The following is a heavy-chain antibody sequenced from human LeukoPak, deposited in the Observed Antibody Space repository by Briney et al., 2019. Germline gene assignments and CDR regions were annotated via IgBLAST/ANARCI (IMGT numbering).Heavy chain of an antibody. V-gene: IGHV4-34*01. CDR2: INHSGST. CDR1: GGSFNDYY. CDR3: ARGLSIAAAGIVPFFDY. D-gene: IGHD6-13*01. J-gene: IGHJ4*02. Sequence: SETLSLTCAVYGGSFNDYYWSWIRHPPGKGLEWIGEINHSGSTNYNPSLKSRVTISVDTSKNQFSLKLSSVTAADTAVYYCARGLSIAAAGIVPFFDYWGQGTLVTVSS.